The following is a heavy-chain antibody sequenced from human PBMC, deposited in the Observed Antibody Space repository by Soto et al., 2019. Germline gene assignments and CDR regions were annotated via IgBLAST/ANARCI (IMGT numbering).Heavy chain of an antibody. CDR2: ISSSSSYI. CDR3: ARDDAPANIDIVVEKGAFDI. D-gene: IGHD2-2*01. J-gene: IGHJ3*02. Sequence: PGGSLRLSCAASGFTFSSYSMNWVRQAPGKGLEWVSSISSSSSYIYYADSVKGRFTISRDNAKNSLYLQMNSLRAEDTAVYYCARDDAPANIDIVVEKGAFDIWGQGTMVTVSS. CDR1: GFTFSSYS. V-gene: IGHV3-21*01.